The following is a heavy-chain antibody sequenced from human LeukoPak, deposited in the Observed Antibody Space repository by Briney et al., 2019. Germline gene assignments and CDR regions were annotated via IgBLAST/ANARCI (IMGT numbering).Heavy chain of an antibody. Sequence: SETLSLTCTVSGGSISSGDYYWSWIRQPPGKGLEWIGYIYYSGSTYYNPSLKSRLTISVDTSKNQFSLKLSSVTAVDTAVYYCARHDRIIASPLVWGQGILVTVSS. D-gene: IGHD6-13*01. CDR3: ARHDRIIASPLV. J-gene: IGHJ4*02. V-gene: IGHV4-30-4*01. CDR1: GGSISSGDYY. CDR2: IYYSGST.